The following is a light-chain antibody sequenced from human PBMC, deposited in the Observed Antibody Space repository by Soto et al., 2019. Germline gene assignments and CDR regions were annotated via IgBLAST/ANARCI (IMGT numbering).Light chain of an antibody. CDR3: ASYAGDSVV. J-gene: IGLJ2*01. Sequence: QSALTQPPSASGSPRQSVAISCTGTSSDVGGYNYVSWYQQHSGKAPKLIIYEVTRRPSGVPDRFSGSKSGSTASLSVSGLQAEDEADYYCASYAGDSVVFGGGTKLTVL. CDR1: SSDVGGYNY. V-gene: IGLV2-8*01. CDR2: EVT.